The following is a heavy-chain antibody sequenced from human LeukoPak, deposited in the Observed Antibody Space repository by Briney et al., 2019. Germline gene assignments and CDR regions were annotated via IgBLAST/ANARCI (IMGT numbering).Heavy chain of an antibody. CDR1: GYTLTSYA. Sequence: ASVKVSCKASGYTLTSYAMNWVRQAPGQGLEWMGWINTNTGNPTYAQGFTGRFVFSLDTSVSTAYLQISSLKAEDTAVYYCARYGWLGYYYMDVWGKGTTVTVSS. D-gene: IGHD6-19*01. V-gene: IGHV7-4-1*02. J-gene: IGHJ6*03. CDR3: ARYGWLGYYYMDV. CDR2: INTNTGNP.